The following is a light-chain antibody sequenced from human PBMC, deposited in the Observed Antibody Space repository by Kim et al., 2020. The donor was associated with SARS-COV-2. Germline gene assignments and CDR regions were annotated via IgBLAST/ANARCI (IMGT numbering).Light chain of an antibody. Sequence: QSVLTQPPSASGNPGQRVTVSCSGSSSNIGSNTVNWYQQLPGTAPKLLIYSNNQRPSGVPDRFSGSKSGTSASVAISGLQSEDEADYYCATWDDSLNGWVFGGGTQLTVL. J-gene: IGLJ3*02. CDR3: ATWDDSLNGWV. CDR1: SSNIGSNT. CDR2: SNN. V-gene: IGLV1-44*01.